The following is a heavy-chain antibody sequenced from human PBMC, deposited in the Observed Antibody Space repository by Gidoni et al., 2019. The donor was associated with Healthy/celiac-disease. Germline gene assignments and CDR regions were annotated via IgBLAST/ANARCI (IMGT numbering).Heavy chain of an antibody. V-gene: IGHV4-39*01. CDR1: GGSLSSSSYY. CDR3: AISLYYYYYYGMDV. Sequence: QLQLQESGPGLVKPSETLSLTCTVSGGSLSSSSYYWGWIRQPPGKGLEWIGSIYYSGSTYYNPSLKSRVTISVDTSKNQFSLKLSSVTAADTAVYYCAISLYYYYYYGMDVWGQGTTVTVSS. J-gene: IGHJ6*02. CDR2: IYYSGST.